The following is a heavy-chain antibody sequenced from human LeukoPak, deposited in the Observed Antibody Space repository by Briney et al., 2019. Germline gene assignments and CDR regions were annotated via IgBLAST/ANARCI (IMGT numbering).Heavy chain of an antibody. CDR3: AVSARGAQQLVHPHFDY. V-gene: IGHV1-69*13. CDR2: IIPIFGTA. J-gene: IGHJ4*02. CDR1: GGTFISYA. D-gene: IGHD6-13*01. Sequence: ASVKVSCKASGGTFISYAISWVRQAPGQGIEWMGGIIPIFGTANYAQKFQGRVTINADEYRRKDYMELSSLRSEDTAVYYCAVSARGAQQLVHPHFDYWGQGTLVTVSS.